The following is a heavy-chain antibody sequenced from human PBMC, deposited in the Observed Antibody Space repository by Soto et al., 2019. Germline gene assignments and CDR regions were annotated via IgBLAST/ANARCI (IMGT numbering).Heavy chain of an antibody. Sequence: SETLSLTCTVSGGSISSYYWCWIRQPPGKGLEWVGYIYYSGSTNYNPSLKSRVTISVDTSKNQFSLKLSSVTAADTAVYYCARGDSSGWYGTSYGMDVWGQGTAVTVSS. D-gene: IGHD6-19*01. CDR3: ARGDSSGWYGTSYGMDV. CDR2: IYYSGST. J-gene: IGHJ6*02. V-gene: IGHV4-59*01. CDR1: GGSISSYY.